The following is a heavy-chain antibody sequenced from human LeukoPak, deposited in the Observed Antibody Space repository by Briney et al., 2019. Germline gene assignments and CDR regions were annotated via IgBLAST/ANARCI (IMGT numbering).Heavy chain of an antibody. Sequence: PGGSLRLSCAASGFTFSSYSMNWVRQAPGKGLEWVSSISSSSSYIYYADSVKGRFTISRDNSKNTLYLQMNSLRAEDTAVYYCARDKSNPGPVVVITSRAADAFDIWGQGTMVTVSS. CDR2: ISSSSSYI. CDR3: ARDKSNPGPVVVITSRAADAFDI. V-gene: IGHV3-21*01. J-gene: IGHJ3*02. D-gene: IGHD3-22*01. CDR1: GFTFSSYS.